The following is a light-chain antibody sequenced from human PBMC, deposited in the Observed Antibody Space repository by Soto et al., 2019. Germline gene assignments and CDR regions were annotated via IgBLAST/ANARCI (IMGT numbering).Light chain of an antibody. V-gene: IGLV2-14*01. CDR2: DVS. Sequence: QSALTQPASVSGSPGQSITISCTGTSSDVGGYNYVSWYQRHPGKAPKLMIYDVSNRPSGVSNRFSGSKSGNTASLTISGLQAEDEADYSCSSYTSSSTLPVFGGGTKVTVL. J-gene: IGLJ2*01. CDR1: SSDVGGYNY. CDR3: SSYTSSSTLPV.